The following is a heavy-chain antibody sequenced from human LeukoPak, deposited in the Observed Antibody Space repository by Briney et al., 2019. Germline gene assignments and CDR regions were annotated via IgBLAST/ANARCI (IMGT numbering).Heavy chain of an antibody. J-gene: IGHJ5*02. CDR3: ARGSSVTTWSGWFDP. V-gene: IGHV4-31*03. CDR1: SDSISSGSYY. D-gene: IGHD4-11*01. CDR2: IHYSGST. Sequence: SETLSLTCTVFSDSISSGSYYWNWIRQHPGKGLEWIGYIHYSGSTYYNPSLKSRVIISVDTSKNQFSLNLSSVTAADTAVYYCARGSSVTTWSGWFDPWGQGTLVTVSS.